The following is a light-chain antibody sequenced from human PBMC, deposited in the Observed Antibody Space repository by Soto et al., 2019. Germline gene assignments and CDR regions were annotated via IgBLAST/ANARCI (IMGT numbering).Light chain of an antibody. V-gene: IGKV1-39*01. CDR2: AAS. CDR3: QQSYSSWT. CDR1: QSIGSH. J-gene: IGKJ1*01. Sequence: DIQMTQSPSSLSASVGDRVTITCRASQSIGSHLNWFQQKPGKAPNLLIYAASSLHSGVPSRFSGSGSGTDFTLAIRSLQPEDIATFFCQQSYSSWTFGQGTKVEIK.